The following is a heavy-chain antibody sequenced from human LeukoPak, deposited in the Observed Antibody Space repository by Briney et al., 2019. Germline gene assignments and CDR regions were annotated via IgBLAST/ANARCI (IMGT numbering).Heavy chain of an antibody. CDR1: GFTFSSYG. J-gene: IGHJ4*02. V-gene: IGHV3-30*18. Sequence: GGSXRLSCAASGFTFSSYGMHWVRQAPGKGLEWVAVISYDGSNKYYADSVKGRFTISRDNSKNTLYLQMNSLRAEDTAVYYCAKGSTFSPLAGTTSFDYWGQGTLVTVSS. CDR3: AKGSTFSPLAGTTSFDY. CDR2: ISYDGSNK. D-gene: IGHD6-19*01.